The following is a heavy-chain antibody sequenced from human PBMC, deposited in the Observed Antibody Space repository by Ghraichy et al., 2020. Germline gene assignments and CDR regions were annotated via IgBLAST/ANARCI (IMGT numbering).Heavy chain of an antibody. CDR3: ARDFCGSYGSGRYGDY. Sequence: ASVKVSCKASGYTFTSYGISWVRQAPGQGLEWMGWISPYNGNTNYAQKFQGRVSMTTDTSTSTVYMELRSLRSDDTAVYFCARDFCGSYGSGRYGDYWGQGTLVTVSS. V-gene: IGHV1-18*01. J-gene: IGHJ4*02. CDR2: ISPYNGNT. D-gene: IGHD6-19*01. CDR1: GYTFTSYG.